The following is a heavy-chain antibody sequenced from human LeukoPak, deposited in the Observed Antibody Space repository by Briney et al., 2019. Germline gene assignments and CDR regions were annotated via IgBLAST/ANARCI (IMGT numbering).Heavy chain of an antibody. CDR2: ISSSSSYI. CDR1: GFTFSSYS. D-gene: IGHD3-22*01. CDR3: ARRARYGDYDSSGLDY. J-gene: IGHJ4*02. V-gene: IGHV3-21*04. Sequence: GGSLRLSCAASGFTFSSYSMNWVRQAPGKGLEWVSSISSSSSYIYYADSVKGRFTISRDNAKNSLYLQMNSLRAEDTALYYCARRARYGDYDSSGLDYWGQGTLVTVSS.